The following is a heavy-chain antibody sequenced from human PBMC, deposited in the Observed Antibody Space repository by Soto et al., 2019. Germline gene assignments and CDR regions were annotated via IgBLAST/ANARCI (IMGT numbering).Heavy chain of an antibody. J-gene: IGHJ3*02. V-gene: IGHV1-8*01. Sequence: SXKVSFKAAGYTXTSYDIDGVRQATGQGLQWMGWMNPNSGNTSYAQKFQGSVTMTRNTSISTAYMELSSLRSEDTAGYYCERGFGGAFDIWGQGTMVTGS. CDR1: GYTXTSYD. CDR3: ERGFGGAFDI. D-gene: IGHD3-10*01. CDR2: MNPNSGNT.